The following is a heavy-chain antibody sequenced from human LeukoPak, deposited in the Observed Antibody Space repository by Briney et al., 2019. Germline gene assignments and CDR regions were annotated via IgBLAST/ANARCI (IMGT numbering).Heavy chain of an antibody. D-gene: IGHD1-7*01. V-gene: IGHV1-18*01. Sequence: ASVKVSCKASGYTFTSYGISWVRQAPGQGLEWMGWISAYNGNTNYAQKLQGRVTMTTDTSTSTAYMELRSLRSDDTAVYYCASGITGTTFKKVLDYWGQGTLVTVSS. CDR2: ISAYNGNT. CDR3: ASGITGTTFKKVLDY. CDR1: GYTFTSYG. J-gene: IGHJ4*02.